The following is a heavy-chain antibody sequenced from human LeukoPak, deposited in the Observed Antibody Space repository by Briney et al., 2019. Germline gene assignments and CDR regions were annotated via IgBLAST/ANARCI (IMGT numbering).Heavy chain of an antibody. Sequence: PGGSLRLSCRVSGFSVDSVFMNWVRQPPGKGLEWVSFIMPGGHIDYTDSVKGRFTISRDSFKNTLSLQMNSLRVDDSAVYYCARGNSATTTFDFWGQGTLVTVSS. D-gene: IGHD4-17*01. CDR3: ARGNSATTTFDF. CDR2: IMPGGHI. J-gene: IGHJ4*02. CDR1: GFSVDSVF. V-gene: IGHV3-66*01.